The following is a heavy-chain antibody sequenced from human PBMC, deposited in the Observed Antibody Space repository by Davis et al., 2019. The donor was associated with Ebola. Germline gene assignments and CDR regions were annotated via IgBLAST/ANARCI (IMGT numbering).Heavy chain of an antibody. J-gene: IGHJ4*02. Sequence: ASVKVSCKASGYTFTSYGISWVRQAPGQGLEWMGWISAYNGNTNYAQKLQGRVTMTTDTSTSTAYMELRSLRSDDTAVYYCARDVDGYNLGYYFDYWGQGTLVTVSS. CDR1: GYTFTSYG. CDR2: ISAYNGNT. V-gene: IGHV1-18*01. CDR3: ARDVDGYNLGYYFDY. D-gene: IGHD5-24*01.